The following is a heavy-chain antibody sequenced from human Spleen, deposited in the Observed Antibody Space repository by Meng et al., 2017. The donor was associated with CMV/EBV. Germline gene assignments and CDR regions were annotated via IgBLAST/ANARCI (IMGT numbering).Heavy chain of an antibody. Sequence: LTFSDYYMSWIRQAPGKGLEWVSYISSSGSTIYYAGSVKGRFTISRDNAKNSLYLQMNSLRAEDTAVYYCAREYYYDSSGYINWFDPWGQGTLVTVSS. D-gene: IGHD3-22*01. CDR1: LTFSDYY. CDR2: ISSSGSTI. CDR3: AREYYYDSSGYINWFDP. J-gene: IGHJ5*02. V-gene: IGHV3-11*01.